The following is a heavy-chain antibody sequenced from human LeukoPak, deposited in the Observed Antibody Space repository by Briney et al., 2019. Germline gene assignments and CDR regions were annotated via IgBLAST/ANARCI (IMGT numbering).Heavy chain of an antibody. V-gene: IGHV3-43*02. CDR3: AKDDSTSWYGAFDI. J-gene: IGHJ3*02. D-gene: IGHD6-13*01. Sequence: GGSLRLSCAASGFTFDDYAMHWVRQAPGKGLEWVSLISGDGVSTSYTHSVRGRFTISRANNKNSLYLQMNSLRAEDTALYYCAKDDSTSWYGAFDIWGQGTMVTVSS. CDR1: GFTFDDYA. CDR2: ISGDGVST.